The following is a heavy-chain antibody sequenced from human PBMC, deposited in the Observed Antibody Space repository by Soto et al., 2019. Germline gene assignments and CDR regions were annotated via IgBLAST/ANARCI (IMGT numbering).Heavy chain of an antibody. D-gene: IGHD3-3*01. CDR1: GYTFTSYD. Sequence: ASVKVSCKASGYTFTSYDINWVRQATGQGLEWMGWMNPNSGNTGYAQKFQGRVTMTRNTSISTAYMELSSLRSEDTAVYYCARGGLRFLECLLYWFDPWGQGTQVTVSS. J-gene: IGHJ5*02. V-gene: IGHV1-8*01. CDR3: ARGGLRFLECLLYWFDP. CDR2: MNPNSGNT.